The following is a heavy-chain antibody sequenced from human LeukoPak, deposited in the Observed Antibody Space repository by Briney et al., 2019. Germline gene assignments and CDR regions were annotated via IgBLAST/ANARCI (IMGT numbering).Heavy chain of an antibody. CDR2: IYYSGST. D-gene: IGHD6-13*01. CDR1: GGSLSDYY. V-gene: IGHV4-59*01. CDR3: ARDSSRNWFDP. Sequence: SETLSLTCTVSGGSLSDYYWTWVRQPPGKGLEWIGYIYYSGSTNYNPSLKSRVTISVDTSKTQFSLKLTSVTAADTAVYYCARDSSRNWFDPWGQGTLVTVSS. J-gene: IGHJ5*02.